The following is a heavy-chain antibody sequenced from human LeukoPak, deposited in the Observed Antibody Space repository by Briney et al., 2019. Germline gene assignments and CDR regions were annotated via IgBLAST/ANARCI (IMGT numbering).Heavy chain of an antibody. CDR2: IIGGAGGT. D-gene: IGHD3-16*01. V-gene: IGHV3-23*01. CDR1: GFSFSSHG. CDR3: AKDRLGGPYFFHY. Sequence: PGGTLRLSCAASGFSFSSHGMSWVRQAPGKGLEWVSGIIGGAGGTYYADSVKGRFTISRDNSKNTLYLQINSLRAEDTAVYFCAKDRLGGPYFFHYWGQGTLVTVSS. J-gene: IGHJ4*02.